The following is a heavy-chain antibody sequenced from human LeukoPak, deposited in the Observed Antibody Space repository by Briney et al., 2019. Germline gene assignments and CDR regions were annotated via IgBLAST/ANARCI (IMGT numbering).Heavy chain of an antibody. J-gene: IGHJ4*02. CDR3: ASLFCSGGSCYHFDY. V-gene: IGHV4-38-2*02. CDR1: GYSISSGSY. Sequence: SETLSLTCTVSGYSISSGSYWGWIRQPPGKGLEWIGSIDHSGSTSYNPSLKSRVTISVDRSKKQFSLKLTSVTAADTAVYYCASLFCSGGSCYHFDYWGQGTLVTVSS. D-gene: IGHD2-15*01. CDR2: IDHSGST.